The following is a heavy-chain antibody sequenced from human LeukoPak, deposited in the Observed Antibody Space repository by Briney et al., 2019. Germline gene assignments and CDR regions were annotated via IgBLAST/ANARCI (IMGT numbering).Heavy chain of an antibody. CDR2: ISGSGGST. D-gene: IGHD1-26*01. CDR1: GFTFSSFA. V-gene: IGHV3-23*01. Sequence: GGSLRLSCAASGFTFSSFAMSWVRQAPGKGLEWVSAISGSGGSTYYADSVKGRFTISRDNSKNTLYLQMNSLRAEDTAVYYCAKNPTWSLRVDYWGQGTLVTVSS. CDR3: AKNPTWSLRVDY. J-gene: IGHJ4*02.